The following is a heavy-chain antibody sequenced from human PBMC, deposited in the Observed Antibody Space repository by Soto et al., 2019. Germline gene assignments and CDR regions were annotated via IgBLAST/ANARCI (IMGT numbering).Heavy chain of an antibody. CDR3: ARDWSYSGFEDF. CDR2: INQDGSEI. CDR1: GFTFSFYW. V-gene: IGHV3-7*03. J-gene: IGHJ4*02. D-gene: IGHD5-12*01. Sequence: PGGSLRLSCEVSGFTFSFYWMSWVRQAPGEGLEWVANINQDGSEINFVDSVKGRFTISRDNAKNLLYLQMNSLRVEDTAVYYCARDWSYSGFEDFWGQGTQVTVSS.